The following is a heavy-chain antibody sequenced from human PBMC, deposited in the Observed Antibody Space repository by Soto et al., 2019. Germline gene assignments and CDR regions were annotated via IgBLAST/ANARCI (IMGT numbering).Heavy chain of an antibody. CDR2: IYYSGST. CDR3: ARRYGYSFDY. Sequence: SETLSLTCTVSGGSISSYYWSWIRQPPGKGLEWIGYIYYSGSTNYNPSLKSRVTISVDTSRNQFSLKLSSVTAADTAVYYCARRYGYSFDYWGQGTLVTVSS. CDR1: GGSISSYY. V-gene: IGHV4-59*08. J-gene: IGHJ4*02. D-gene: IGHD1-1*01.